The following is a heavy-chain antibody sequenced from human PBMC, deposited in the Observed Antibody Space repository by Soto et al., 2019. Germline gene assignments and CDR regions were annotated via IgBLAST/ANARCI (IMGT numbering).Heavy chain of an antibody. D-gene: IGHD3-16*02. CDR1: GYTFTSYD. V-gene: IGHV1-8*01. J-gene: IGHJ4*02. Sequence: QVQLVQSGAEVKKPGASVKVSCKASGYTFTSYDINWVRQATGQGLEWMGWMNPNSGNAGYAQKFQGRVTMTRNTSISTAYMELSSLRSEDTAGYYCARACVIRRRENFDYWGQGTLVTVSS. CDR2: MNPNSGNA. CDR3: ARACVIRRRENFDY.